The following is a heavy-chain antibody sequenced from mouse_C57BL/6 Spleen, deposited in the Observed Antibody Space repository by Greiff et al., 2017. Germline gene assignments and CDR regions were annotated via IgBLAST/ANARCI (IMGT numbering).Heavy chain of an antibody. CDR1: GYAFSSSW. V-gene: IGHV1-82*01. Sequence: VQLQQSGPELVKPGASVKISCKASGYAFSSSWMNWVKQRPGKGLEWIGRIYPGDGDTNYNGKFKGKATLTADKSSSTAYMQLSSLTAEASAVYFCAREKNYFDYWGQGTTLTVSS. CDR3: AREKNYFDY. J-gene: IGHJ2*01. CDR2: IYPGDGDT.